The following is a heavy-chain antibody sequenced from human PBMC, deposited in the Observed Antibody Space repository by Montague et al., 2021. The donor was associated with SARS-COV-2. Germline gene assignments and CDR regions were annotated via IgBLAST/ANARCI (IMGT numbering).Heavy chain of an antibody. CDR3: ASSYYYGSGTYVYNYYMDV. Sequence: SETLSLTCTVSGGSVSSSPYYWGWIRQPPGRGLEWVGSISYSGRTYSSPSIKSRLTISVDSSENQFSLRLSSVTAADTAVYYCASSYYYGSGTYVYNYYMDVWGQGTAVTVSS. V-gene: IGHV4-39*01. CDR1: GGSVSSSPYY. D-gene: IGHD3-10*01. CDR2: ISYSGRT. J-gene: IGHJ6*03.